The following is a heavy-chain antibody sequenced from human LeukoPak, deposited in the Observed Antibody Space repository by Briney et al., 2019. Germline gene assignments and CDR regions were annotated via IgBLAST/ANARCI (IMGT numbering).Heavy chain of an antibody. J-gene: IGHJ4*02. CDR1: GFTFSSCA. D-gene: IGHD3-10*01. CDR3: AKDRFGDYYFDY. Sequence: PGGSLRLSCVASGFTFSSCAMSWVRQSPGKGLEWISTISGSGDDTYSADSVKSRFTSSRDNSRNTLYLQMHSLRAEDTAIYYSAKDRFGDYYFDYWGQGTLVTVSS. CDR2: ISGSGDDT. V-gene: IGHV3-23*01.